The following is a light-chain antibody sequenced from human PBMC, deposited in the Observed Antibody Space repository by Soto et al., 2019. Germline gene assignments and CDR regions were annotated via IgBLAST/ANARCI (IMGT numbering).Light chain of an antibody. Sequence: EIVLTQSPGTLSLSPGERATLSCRASQSVSSSYLAWYQQKPGQAPRLLIYGASTRATGIPARFSGSGSGTEFTLTISSLQSEDFAVYYCQQYNNWPPVWTFGQGTKVDI. CDR3: QQYNNWPPVWT. V-gene: IGKV3-15*01. CDR1: QSVSSSY. J-gene: IGKJ1*01. CDR2: GAS.